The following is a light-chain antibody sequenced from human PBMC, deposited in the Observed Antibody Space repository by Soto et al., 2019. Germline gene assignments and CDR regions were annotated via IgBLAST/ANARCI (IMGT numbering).Light chain of an antibody. Sequence: QSELTQPPSVSGAPGQRVTISCTGSSSNIGAGYDVHWYQQLPGTAPKLLIYGNSNRPSGVPDRFSGSKSGTSASLAITGLQAEDEADYYCQSYDSSLSGGVFGTGTKVTVL. J-gene: IGLJ1*01. CDR2: GNS. CDR3: QSYDSSLSGGV. CDR1: SSNIGAGYD. V-gene: IGLV1-40*01.